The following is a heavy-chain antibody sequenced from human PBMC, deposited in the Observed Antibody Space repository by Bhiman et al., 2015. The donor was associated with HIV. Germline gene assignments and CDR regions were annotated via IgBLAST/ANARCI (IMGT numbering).Heavy chain of an antibody. D-gene: IGHD6-6*01. CDR3: ARGSSSSLSAERFDP. J-gene: IGHJ5*02. CDR2: ISSSSYYI. CDR1: GFTFSSHS. Sequence: VQLVESGGGLVQPGRSLRLSCAASGFTFSSHSMNWVRQAPGKGLEWVSSISSSSYYIYYADSVKGRFTISRDNAKNSLYLQMNSLRAEDTAVYYCARGSSSSLSAERFDPWGQGTLVTVSS. V-gene: IGHV3-21*01.